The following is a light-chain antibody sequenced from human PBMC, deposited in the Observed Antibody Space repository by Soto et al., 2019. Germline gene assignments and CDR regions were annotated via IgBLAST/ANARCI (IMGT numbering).Light chain of an antibody. Sequence: QSVLTQPASGSGSPGQSITISCTGTSSDVGGYNYVSWYQQHPGKAPKFMIYDVSNRPSGVSNRFSGSKSGNTASLTISGLQADDEADYYCSSYTSSNTLVFGTGTKVTVL. CDR3: SSYTSSNTLV. CDR2: DVS. CDR1: SSDVGGYNY. J-gene: IGLJ1*01. V-gene: IGLV2-14*01.